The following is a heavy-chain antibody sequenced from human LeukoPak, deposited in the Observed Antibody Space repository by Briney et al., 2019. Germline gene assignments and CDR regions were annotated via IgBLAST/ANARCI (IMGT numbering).Heavy chain of an antibody. CDR3: ARDVYYDSSGYLDY. Sequence: GGSLRLSCAASGFTFSSYEMNWVRQAPGKGLEWVSYISSSGSTIYYADSVKGRFTISRDNAKNSLYLQMNSLRAEDTAVYYCARDVYYDSSGYLDYWGQGTLVTVSS. D-gene: IGHD3-22*01. V-gene: IGHV3-48*03. CDR2: ISSSGSTI. CDR1: GFTFSSYE. J-gene: IGHJ4*02.